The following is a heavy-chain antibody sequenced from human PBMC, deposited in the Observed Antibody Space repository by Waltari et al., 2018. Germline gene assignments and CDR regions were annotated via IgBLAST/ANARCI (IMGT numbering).Heavy chain of an antibody. D-gene: IGHD5-12*01. CDR2: INPNTGDR. V-gene: IGHV1-2*02. Sequence: QVQLVQSGAEVQEPGASVKVSCKASGYTFTDYYIHWVRQAPGQGLEWMGWINPNTGDRNYAQRFQGRVTMTRDTSISTAYLELSSLSSADAAVYYCAREDSVYSLYPYYYYMDVWGKGTTVTVSS. CDR3: AREDSVYSLYPYYYYMDV. J-gene: IGHJ6*03. CDR1: GYTFTDYY.